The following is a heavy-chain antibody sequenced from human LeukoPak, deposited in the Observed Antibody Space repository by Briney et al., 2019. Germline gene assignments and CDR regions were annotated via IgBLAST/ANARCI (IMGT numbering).Heavy chain of an antibody. D-gene: IGHD2-15*01. Sequence: GGSLRLSCSASGFTFSSYWMSWVRQALGKGLEWVANIKQDGSEKYYVDSMKGRFTISRDNAKNSLYLQMNSLRAEDTAVYYCARSGTAATMQRIDYWGQGTLVTVSS. CDR2: IKQDGSEK. CDR3: ARSGTAATMQRIDY. V-gene: IGHV3-7*01. CDR1: GFTFSSYW. J-gene: IGHJ4*02.